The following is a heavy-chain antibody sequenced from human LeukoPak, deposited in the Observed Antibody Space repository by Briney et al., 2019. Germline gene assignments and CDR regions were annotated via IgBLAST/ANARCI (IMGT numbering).Heavy chain of an antibody. CDR2: INTNTGNP. CDR3: ARGGPYYYDSSGYYAPPHDAFDI. V-gene: IGHV7-4-1*02. Sequence: ASVKVSCKASGYTFTSYAMNWVRQAPGQGLEWMGWINTNTGNPTYAQGFTGRFVFSLDTSVSTAYLQISSLKAEDTAVYYCARGGPYYYDSSGYYAPPHDAFDIWGQGTMVTVSS. D-gene: IGHD3-22*01. CDR1: GYTFTSYA. J-gene: IGHJ3*02.